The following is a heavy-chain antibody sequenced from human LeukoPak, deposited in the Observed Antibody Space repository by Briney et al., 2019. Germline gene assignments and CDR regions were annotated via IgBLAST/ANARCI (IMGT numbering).Heavy chain of an antibody. J-gene: IGHJ4*02. CDR3: TRENYVPDS. V-gene: IGHV3-7*03. CDR2: ISDGGSAT. D-gene: IGHD3-10*02. CDR1: GYTFSPYW. Sequence: PGGSLRLSCVASGYTFSPYWMSWVRQTPGKGLEWVASISDGGSATYYVDSVRGRFTISRDDAKNSLFLQMSGLRADDTAVYYCTRENYVPDSWGQGTLVTVSS.